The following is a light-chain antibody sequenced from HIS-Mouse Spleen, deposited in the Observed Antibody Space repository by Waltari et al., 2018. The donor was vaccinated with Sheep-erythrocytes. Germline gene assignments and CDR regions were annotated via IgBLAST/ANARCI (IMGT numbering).Light chain of an antibody. CDR1: SSDVGSYNL. J-gene: IGLJ3*02. Sequence: QSALTQPASVSGSPGQSITISCTGTSSDVGSYNLVSWYQQHPGKAPNLMIYEGSKRPSVFSNRFSGSKSGNTASLTISGLQAEDEADYYCCSYAGSSTWVFGGGTKLTVL. CDR3: CSYAGSSTWV. V-gene: IGLV2-23*01. CDR2: EGS.